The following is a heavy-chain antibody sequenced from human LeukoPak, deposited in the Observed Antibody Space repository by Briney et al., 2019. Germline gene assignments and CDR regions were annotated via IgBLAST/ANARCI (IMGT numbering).Heavy chain of an antibody. CDR3: AKGIAVAGTELAD. Sequence: GGSLRLSCAASGFTFSSYAMHWVRQAPGKGLEWVSFIRYDGSIKYYADSVEGRLTISRDNSKNTLYLQMNSLRADDTAVYYCAKGIAVAGTELADWGQGTLVTVSA. CDR2: IRYDGSIK. CDR1: GFTFSSYA. D-gene: IGHD6-19*01. V-gene: IGHV3-30*02. J-gene: IGHJ4*02.